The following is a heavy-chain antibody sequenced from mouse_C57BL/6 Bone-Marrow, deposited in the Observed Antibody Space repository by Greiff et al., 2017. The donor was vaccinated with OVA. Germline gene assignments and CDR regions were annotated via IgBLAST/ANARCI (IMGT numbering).Heavy chain of an antibody. CDR3: VRQEGYYGSRGFDV. CDR1: GFSFNTYA. V-gene: IGHV10-1*01. J-gene: IGHJ1*03. D-gene: IGHD1-1*01. CDR2: IRSKSNNYAT. Sequence: EVKVIESGGGLVQPKGSLKLSCAASGFSFNTYAMNWVRQAPGKGLEWVARIRSKSNNYATYYADSVKDRFTISRDDSESMLYLQMNNLKTEDTAMYYCVRQEGYYGSRGFDVWGTGTTVTVSS.